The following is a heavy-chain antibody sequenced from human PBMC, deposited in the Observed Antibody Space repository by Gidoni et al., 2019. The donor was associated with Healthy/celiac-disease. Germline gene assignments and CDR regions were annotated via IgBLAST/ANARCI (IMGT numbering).Heavy chain of an antibody. Sequence: QVQLQESGPGLAKPSQTLSLTCTVSGGTTSSGDYYGSWLRQPPGKGLEWIGYIYYRGSTYYNPSLKSRVTISVDTSKNQFSLKLSSVTAADTAVYYCAREGVDDYGDAYFDYWGQGTLVTVSS. CDR1: GGTTSSGDYY. D-gene: IGHD4-17*01. CDR3: AREGVDDYGDAYFDY. CDR2: IYYRGST. V-gene: IGHV4-30-4*01. J-gene: IGHJ4*02.